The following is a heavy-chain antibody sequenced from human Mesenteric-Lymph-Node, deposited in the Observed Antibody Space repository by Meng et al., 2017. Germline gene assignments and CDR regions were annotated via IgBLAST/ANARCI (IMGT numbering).Heavy chain of an antibody. J-gene: IGHJ5*02. CDR3: ARGILRFGEFQENNWFDP. V-gene: IGHV1-18*01. CDR1: GYTFTSYG. D-gene: IGHD3-10*01. Sequence: QVQLVQSGGEVKKPGASVKVSCKASGYTFTSYGISWVRQAPGQGLEWMGWISAYNGNTNYAQKLQGRVTMTTDTSTSTAYMELRSLRSDDTAVYYCARGILRFGEFQENNWFDPWGQGTLVTVSS. CDR2: ISAYNGNT.